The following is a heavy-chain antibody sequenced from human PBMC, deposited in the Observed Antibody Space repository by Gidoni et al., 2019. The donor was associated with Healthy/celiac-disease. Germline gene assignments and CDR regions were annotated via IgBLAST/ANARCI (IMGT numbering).Heavy chain of an antibody. CDR1: GFTFSSYA. V-gene: IGHV3-30*04. Sequence: RLSCAASGFTFSSYAMHWVRQAPGKGLEWVAVISYDGSNKYYADSVKGRFTISRDNSKNTLYLQMNSLRAEDTAVYYCAREISPYYYYGMDVWGQGTTVTVSS. D-gene: IGHD2-15*01. CDR2: ISYDGSNK. J-gene: IGHJ6*02. CDR3: AREISPYYYYGMDV.